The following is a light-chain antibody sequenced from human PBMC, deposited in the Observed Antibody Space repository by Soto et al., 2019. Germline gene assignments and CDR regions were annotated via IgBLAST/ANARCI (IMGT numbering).Light chain of an antibody. Sequence: QSVLTQPASVSDSPGQSITISCTGTSSDVGGSNFVSWYQQHPGKPPKLIIYDVANRPSGVSNRFSGSKSGSTASLTISGLEAEDEADYYCSSYTSSSTPYVFGTGTKATVL. V-gene: IGLV2-14*03. CDR3: SSYTSSSTPYV. CDR2: DVA. J-gene: IGLJ1*01. CDR1: SSDVGGSNF.